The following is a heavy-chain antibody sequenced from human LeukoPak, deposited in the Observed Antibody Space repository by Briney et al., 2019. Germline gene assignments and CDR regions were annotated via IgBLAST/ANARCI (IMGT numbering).Heavy chain of an antibody. Sequence: SETLSLTCTVSGGSIRSSSYYWGWIRQPPGKGLEWIGSIYYSGSTHYNPSLKSRVTISVDRSKNQFSLKLSSVTAADTAVYYCARDVARYYYMDVWGKGTTVTVSS. CDR3: ARDVARYYYMDV. J-gene: IGHJ6*03. V-gene: IGHV4-39*07. CDR2: IYYSGST. CDR1: GGSIRSSSYY.